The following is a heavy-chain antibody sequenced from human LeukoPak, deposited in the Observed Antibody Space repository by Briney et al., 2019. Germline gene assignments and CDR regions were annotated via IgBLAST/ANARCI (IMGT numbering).Heavy chain of an antibody. CDR1: GGSISNYY. CDR2: IYYSGST. CDR3: ATEPFRYFDS. J-gene: IGHJ4*02. Sequence: SETLSLTCTVSGGSISNYYWSWIRQPPGKGLEWIGYIYYSGSTNYNPSLKSRVTISVDTSKNQFSLKLSSVTAADTAAYYCATEPFRYFDSWGQGTLATVSS. V-gene: IGHV4-59*01.